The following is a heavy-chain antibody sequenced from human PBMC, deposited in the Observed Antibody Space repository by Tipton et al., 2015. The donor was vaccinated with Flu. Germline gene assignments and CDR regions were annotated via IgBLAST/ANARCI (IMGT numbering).Heavy chain of an antibody. J-gene: IGHJ4*02. D-gene: IGHD5-12*01. CDR1: GFTFSSYS. CDR3: ARVGSGNDYDFDY. V-gene: IGHV3-21*01. Sequence: SLRLSCAASGFTFSSYSMNWVRQAPGKGLEWVSSISSSSDYINYADSVKGRFTISRDNAKKSLYLQMNSLRAEDTAVYYCARVGSGNDYDFDYWGQGTLVTVSS. CDR2: ISSSSDYI.